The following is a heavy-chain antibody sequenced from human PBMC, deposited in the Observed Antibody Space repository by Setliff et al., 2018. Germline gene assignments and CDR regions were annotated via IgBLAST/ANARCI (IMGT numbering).Heavy chain of an antibody. V-gene: IGHV4-59*11. CDR2: IYQNGIT. CDR3: ATDGPVLNGDYIS. Sequence: PSETLSLTCTVSGDSMSDHHWSWVRQSPGKGLEWIGTIYQNGITYYNPSVKSRVTISVDKSKNQFSLSLRSVTAADTAVYYCATDGPVLNGDYISWGQGTLVTVSS. D-gene: IGHD3-10*01. CDR1: GDSMSDHH. J-gene: IGHJ5*02.